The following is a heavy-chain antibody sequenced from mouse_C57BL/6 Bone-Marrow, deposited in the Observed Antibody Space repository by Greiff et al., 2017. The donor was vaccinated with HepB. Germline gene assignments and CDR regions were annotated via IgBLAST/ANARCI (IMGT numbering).Heavy chain of an antibody. J-gene: IGHJ4*01. CDR1: GYTFTSYW. D-gene: IGHD1-1*01. Sequence: QVHVKQPGAELVKPGASVKMSCKASGYTFTSYWITWVKQRPGQGLEWIGDIYPGSGSTNYNEKFKSKATLTVDTSSSTAYMQLSSLTSEDSAVYYCARLTTVVAPYAMDYWGQGTSVTVSS. V-gene: IGHV1-55*01. CDR3: ARLTTVVAPYAMDY. CDR2: IYPGSGST.